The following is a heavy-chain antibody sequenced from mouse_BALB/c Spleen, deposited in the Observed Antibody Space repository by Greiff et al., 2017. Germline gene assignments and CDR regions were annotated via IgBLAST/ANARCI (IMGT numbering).Heavy chain of an antibody. CDR3: ARDRRYGNPLYYFDY. J-gene: IGHJ2*01. Sequence: QVQLKESGPGLVAPSQSLSITCTVSGFSLTSYGVHWVRQPPGKGLEWLGVIWAGGSTNYNSALMSRLSISKDNSKSQVFLKMNSLQTDDTAMYYCARDRRYGNPLYYFDYWGQGTTLTVSS. V-gene: IGHV2-9*02. CDR2: IWAGGST. D-gene: IGHD2-10*02. CDR1: GFSLTSYG.